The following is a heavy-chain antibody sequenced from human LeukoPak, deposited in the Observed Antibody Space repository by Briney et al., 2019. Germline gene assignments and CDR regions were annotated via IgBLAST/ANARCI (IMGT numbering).Heavy chain of an antibody. CDR2: IIPIFGTA. CDR3: ATNPLRYYYGMDV. Sequence: ASVKVSCKASGGSFSSYAISWVRQAPGQGLEWMGGIIPIFGTADYAQKFQGRVTMTEDTSTDTAYMELSSLRSEDTAVYYCATNPLRYYYGMDVWGQGTTVTVSS. J-gene: IGHJ6*02. V-gene: IGHV1-69*06. D-gene: IGHD4-17*01. CDR1: GGSFSSYA.